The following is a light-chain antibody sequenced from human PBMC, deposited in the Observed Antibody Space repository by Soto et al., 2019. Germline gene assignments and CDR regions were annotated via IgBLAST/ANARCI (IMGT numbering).Light chain of an antibody. CDR2: GNS. CDR1: SSNIGAGYD. Sequence: QPVLTQPPSVSGAPGQRGTISCTGSSSNIGAGYDVHWYQQLPGTAPKLLIYGNSNRPSGVPDRFSCSKSGTSASLAITGLQAEDEADYYCQSYDSSLSAFYVFGTGTKVTVL. CDR3: QSYDSSLSAFYV. J-gene: IGLJ1*01. V-gene: IGLV1-40*01.